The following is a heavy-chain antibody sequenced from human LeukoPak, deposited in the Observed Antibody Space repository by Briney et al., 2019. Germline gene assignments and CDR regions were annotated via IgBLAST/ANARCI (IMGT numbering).Heavy chain of an antibody. CDR2: INTNTGNP. Sequence: GASVKVSCKASGYTLTSYAMNWVRQAPGQGLEWMGWINTNTGNPTYAQGFTGRFVFSLDTSVSTAYLQISSLKAEDTAVYYCARDPSYSGYEHFDYWGQGTLVTVSS. CDR3: ARDPSYSGYEHFDY. V-gene: IGHV7-4-1*02. CDR1: GYTLTSYA. D-gene: IGHD5-12*01. J-gene: IGHJ4*02.